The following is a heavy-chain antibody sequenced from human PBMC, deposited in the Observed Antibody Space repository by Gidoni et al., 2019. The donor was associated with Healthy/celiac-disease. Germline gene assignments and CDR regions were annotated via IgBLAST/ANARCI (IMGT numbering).Heavy chain of an antibody. V-gene: IGHV4-31*02. D-gene: IGHD2-15*01. CDR3: AREWGYCSGGSCDSDWFDT. Sequence: LEWIGYIYYSGSTYYNPSRKSRVTISVDTSKNQFSLKLSSVTAADTAVDYCAREWGYCSGGSCDSDWFDTWGQGTLVTVSS. CDR2: IYYSGST. J-gene: IGHJ5*02.